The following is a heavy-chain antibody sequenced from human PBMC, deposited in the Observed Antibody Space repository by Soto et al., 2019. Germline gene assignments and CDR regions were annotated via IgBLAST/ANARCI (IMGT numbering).Heavy chain of an antibody. V-gene: IGHV4-31*05. CDR2: IYYSGST. J-gene: IGHJ4*02. CDR1: GGYICSGGYY. Sequence: SETLSLTCTFSGGYICSGGYYWSWIRQHPGKGLEWIGYIYYSGSTYYNPSLKSRVTISGDTSKNQFSLRSEDTAVYYCARGALRFLEWSNDNWGQGTLVTVSS. CDR3: ARGALRFLEWSNDN. D-gene: IGHD3-3*01.